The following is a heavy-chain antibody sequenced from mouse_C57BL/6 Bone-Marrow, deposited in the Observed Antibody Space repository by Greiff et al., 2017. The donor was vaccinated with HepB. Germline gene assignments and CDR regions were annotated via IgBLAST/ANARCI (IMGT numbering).Heavy chain of an antibody. Sequence: EVKLVESEGGLVQPGSSMKLSCTASGFTFSDYYMAWVRQVPEKGLEWVANINYDGSSTYYLDSLKSRFIISRENAKNILYLQMSSLKSEDTATYYCARDQGGLAMDYWGQGTSVTVSS. V-gene: IGHV5-16*01. J-gene: IGHJ4*01. CDR1: GFTFSDYY. CDR3: ARDQGGLAMDY. CDR2: INYDGSST.